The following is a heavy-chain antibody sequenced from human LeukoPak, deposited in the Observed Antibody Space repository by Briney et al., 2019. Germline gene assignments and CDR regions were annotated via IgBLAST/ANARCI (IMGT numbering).Heavy chain of an antibody. D-gene: IGHD4-11*01. Sequence: PGGTLRLSCAASGFTFSSYGMSWVRQAPGKGLEWVSAISGSGGSTYYADSVKGRFTISRDNSKNTLYLQMNSLRAEDTAVYYCAKDQRRTTVNWFDPWGQGTLVTVSS. J-gene: IGHJ5*02. CDR3: AKDQRRTTVNWFDP. CDR1: GFTFSSYG. V-gene: IGHV3-23*01. CDR2: ISGSGGST.